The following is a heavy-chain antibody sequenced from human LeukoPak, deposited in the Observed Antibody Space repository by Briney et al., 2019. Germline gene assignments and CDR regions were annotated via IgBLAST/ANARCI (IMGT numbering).Heavy chain of an antibody. Sequence: GASVKVSCKASGYTFTSYDINWVRQATGQGLEWMGWMNPNSGNTGYAQKFQGRVTMTRNTSISTAYMELSSLRSEDTAVYYCARVDIVVVTATETDYYYGMDVWGQGTTVTVSS. CDR1: GYTFTSYD. J-gene: IGHJ6*02. CDR2: MNPNSGNT. D-gene: IGHD2-21*02. CDR3: ARVDIVVVTATETDYYYGMDV. V-gene: IGHV1-8*01.